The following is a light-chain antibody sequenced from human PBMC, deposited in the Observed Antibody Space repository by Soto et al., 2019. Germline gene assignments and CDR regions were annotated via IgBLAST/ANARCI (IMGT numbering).Light chain of an antibody. V-gene: IGLV2-8*01. J-gene: IGLJ1*01. CDR1: SSDVGGYNY. Sequence: QSALTQPPSASGSPGQSVAISCTGTSSDVGGYNYVSWYQQHPGKAPKLMISEVNKRPSGVPDRFSGSKSGNTASLTVSGLRAEDEADYYCCSYAGGNDPYVFGTGTKLTVL. CDR2: EVN. CDR3: CSYAGGNDPYV.